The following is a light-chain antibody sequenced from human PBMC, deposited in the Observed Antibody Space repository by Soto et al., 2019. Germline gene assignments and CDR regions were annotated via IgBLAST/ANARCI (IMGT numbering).Light chain of an antibody. Sequence: NFMLTQPHSVSESPGKTVTISCTRSSGSIASNYVQWYQQRPGSAPTTVIYEDNQRPSGVPDRFSGSIDSSSNSASLTISGLKTEDEADYYCQSYDSSTLGWVFGGGTKLTVL. CDR1: SGSIASNY. J-gene: IGLJ3*02. V-gene: IGLV6-57*03. CDR3: QSYDSSTLGWV. CDR2: EDN.